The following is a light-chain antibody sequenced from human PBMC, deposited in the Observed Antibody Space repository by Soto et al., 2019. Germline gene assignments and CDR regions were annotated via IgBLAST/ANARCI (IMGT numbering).Light chain of an antibody. CDR3: QQYNNWPAWT. Sequence: EIVMTQSPATLSVSPGERPTLSCRASQSVSSNLAWYQQKPGQAPRLXXYGASTRATGIPARFSGSGSGTEFTLTISSLQSEDFAVYYGQQYNNWPAWTFGQGTKVDIK. J-gene: IGKJ1*01. V-gene: IGKV3-15*01. CDR2: GAS. CDR1: QSVSSN.